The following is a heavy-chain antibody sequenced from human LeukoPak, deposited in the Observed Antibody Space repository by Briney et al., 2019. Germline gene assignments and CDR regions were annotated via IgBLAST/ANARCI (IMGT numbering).Heavy chain of an antibody. V-gene: IGHV1-46*03. J-gene: IGHJ4*02. Sequence: ASVKVSRKSSGYTFTSYYMHWVRQGPGQGLEWVGIINPSGGSTSYAQKFQGRVTMTRDTSTSTVYMELSSLRSEDTAVYYCARYSSGWYGSFDYWGQGTLVTVSS. CDR2: INPSGGST. D-gene: IGHD6-19*01. CDR3: ARYSSGWYGSFDY. CDR1: GYTFTSYY.